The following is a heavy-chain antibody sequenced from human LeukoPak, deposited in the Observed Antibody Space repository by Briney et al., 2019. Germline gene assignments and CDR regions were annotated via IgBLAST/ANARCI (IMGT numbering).Heavy chain of an antibody. D-gene: IGHD3-3*01. J-gene: IGHJ4*02. CDR3: AREASGHCDF. CDR2: IWFDGSKQ. V-gene: IGHV3-33*01. CDR1: GFTFSTYG. Sequence: GTSLRLSCAVSGFTFSTYGMHWVRQAPGKGLEWVAAIWFDGSKQLYADSVKGRFTISRDNSRNTLYLQMSLLRVDDTAVYYCAREASGHCDFWGQGTLVTVSS.